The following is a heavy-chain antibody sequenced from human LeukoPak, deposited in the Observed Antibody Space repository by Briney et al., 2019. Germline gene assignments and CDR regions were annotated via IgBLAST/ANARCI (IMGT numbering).Heavy chain of an antibody. J-gene: IGHJ6*03. CDR3: ARYLSRSGWSFYYYYYMDV. V-gene: IGHV3-7*01. CDR2: IKQDGNEK. CDR1: GFTFSSCW. Sequence: GGSLRLSCAASGFTFSSCWMSWVHQAPGKGLEWVANIKQDGNEKYYVDSVKGRFTISRDNAKNSLYLQMNSLRAEDTAVYYRARYLSRSGWSFYYYYYMDVWGKGTTVTVSS. D-gene: IGHD6-19*01.